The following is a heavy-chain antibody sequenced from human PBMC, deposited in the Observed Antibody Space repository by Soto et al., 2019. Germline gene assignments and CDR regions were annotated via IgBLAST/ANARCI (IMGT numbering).Heavy chain of an antibody. Sequence: EEQLVQSGGGLVQPGGSLRLSCAASGFSFSSYDLFWVRQAPGKGLEYGSAVSRNGINTYYANPVKGRFTISRDNSKNIMYLQMGTLRAEDMAVYYCAITYYDFDAWGKGTTVIVSS. CDR2: VSRNGINT. CDR3: AITYYDFDA. V-gene: IGHV3-64*01. D-gene: IGHD3-3*01. J-gene: IGHJ6*04. CDR1: GFSFSSYD.